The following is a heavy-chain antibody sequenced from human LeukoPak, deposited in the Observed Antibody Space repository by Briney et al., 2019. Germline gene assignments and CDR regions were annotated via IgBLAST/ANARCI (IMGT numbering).Heavy chain of an antibody. D-gene: IGHD4-17*01. CDR2: IRRSGGST. Sequence: GGSLRLSCVPSGFTFSSYAMSWVRQAPGQGLEWVSAIRRSGGSTDYADSLKGRFTISRDNSKNTLYLQMNILSAEDTAVYYCAKEPDCGDYFDYWGQGTLVTVCS. CDR3: AKEPDCGDYFDY. V-gene: IGHV3-23*01. CDR1: GFTFSSYA. J-gene: IGHJ4*02.